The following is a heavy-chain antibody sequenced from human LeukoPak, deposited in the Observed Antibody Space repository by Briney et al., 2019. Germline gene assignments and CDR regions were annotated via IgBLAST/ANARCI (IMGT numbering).Heavy chain of an antibody. Sequence: ASVKLSCKASGYTFTTYPISWVRQAPGQGLEWMGWINTNTGDPTYAQDLTGRFVFSLDTSVSTAHLQISSLKAADTAVYYCARDRPGGSSLDYWGQGTLVTVSS. CDR1: GYTFTTYP. CDR3: ARDRPGGSSLDY. D-gene: IGHD6-13*01. J-gene: IGHJ4*02. V-gene: IGHV7-4-1*02. CDR2: INTNTGDP.